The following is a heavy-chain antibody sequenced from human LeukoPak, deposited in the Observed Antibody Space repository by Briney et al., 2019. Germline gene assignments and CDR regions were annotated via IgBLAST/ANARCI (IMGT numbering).Heavy chain of an antibody. J-gene: IGHJ5*02. CDR3: AKKVGIIHNWFDP. CDR2: ISGSGGST. Sequence: GGSLRLSCAASGFTFNIYAMTWVRQAPGRGLEWVSTISGSGGSTDNADSVKGRFTISRDNSKNALYLQMNSLIAGDTAVYYCAKKVGIIHNWFDPWAREPWSPPPQ. D-gene: IGHD3-10*01. CDR1: GFTFNIYA. V-gene: IGHV3-23*01.